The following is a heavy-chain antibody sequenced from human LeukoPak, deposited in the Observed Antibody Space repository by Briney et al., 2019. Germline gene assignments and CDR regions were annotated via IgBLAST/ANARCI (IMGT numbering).Heavy chain of an antibody. D-gene: IGHD4-17*01. CDR2: MSNSGENT. Sequence: GGSLRLSCAASGFTFSSYSMQWVRQTPGKGLEWVGIMSNSGENTFYGEAVKGRFTISRDNSRNTLYLQMNSQRPEDTAVYYCAKGGASVTRYVDYWGQGTLVTVSS. J-gene: IGHJ4*02. CDR3: AKGGASVTRYVDY. CDR1: GFTFSSYS. V-gene: IGHV3-30*18.